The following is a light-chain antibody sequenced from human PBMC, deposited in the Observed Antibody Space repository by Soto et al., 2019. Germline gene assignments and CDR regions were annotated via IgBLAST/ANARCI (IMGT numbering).Light chain of an antibody. J-gene: IGLJ1*01. Sequence: QSALTQPASVSGSPGQSITISCTGTSSDVGGYNYVSWYQQHPGKAPKLMIYDVSNRPSGVSNRFSGSKSGNTASLTISGLQAEDEADYYCSSYTSSRERVFGTGTQLTVL. CDR1: SSDVGGYNY. CDR2: DVS. CDR3: SSYTSSRERV. V-gene: IGLV2-14*01.